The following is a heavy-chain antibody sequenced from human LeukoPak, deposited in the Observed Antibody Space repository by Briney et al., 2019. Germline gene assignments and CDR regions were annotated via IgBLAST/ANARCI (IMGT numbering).Heavy chain of an antibody. CDR2: IYYSGST. CDR1: GYSISSSNW. Sequence: PSETLSLTCAVSGYSISSSNWWGWIRQPPGKGLEWIGYIYYSGSTYYNPSLKSRVTMSVDTSKNQFSLKLSSVTAADTAVYYCARHFSAAGTGYFDYWGQGTLVTVSS. CDR3: ARHFSAAGTGYFDY. J-gene: IGHJ4*02. V-gene: IGHV4-28*01. D-gene: IGHD6-13*01.